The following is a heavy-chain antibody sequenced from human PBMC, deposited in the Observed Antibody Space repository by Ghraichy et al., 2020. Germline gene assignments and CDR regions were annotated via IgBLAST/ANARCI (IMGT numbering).Heavy chain of an antibody. CDR1: GFIFSYNG. CDR3: AKGQLGAAILH. CDR2: IRFDASDI. J-gene: IGHJ4*02. Sequence: GGSLRLSCVASGFIFSYNGMHWVRQAPGKGLEWVAFIRFDASDIYYEDSVKGRFTISRDNTKNTLYLQMNSLRPKDTAVYYCAKGQLGAAILHCGQGTLVTVSS. D-gene: IGHD1-26*01. V-gene: IGHV3-30*02.